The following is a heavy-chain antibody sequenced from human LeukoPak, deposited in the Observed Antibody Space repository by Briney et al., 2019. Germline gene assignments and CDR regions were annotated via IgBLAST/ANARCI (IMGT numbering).Heavy chain of an antibody. D-gene: IGHD3-10*01. CDR2: ISAYNGNT. J-gene: IGHJ4*02. CDR3: ARANGDYYGSGSYDY. Sequence: ASEKVSCKASVYTFTSYGISWVRQAPGQGLEWMGWISAYNGNTKYAQKLQGRVTMSTDTSTSTAYMELRSLRSDDTAVYYCARANGDYYGSGSYDYWGQGTPVTVSS. CDR1: VYTFTSYG. V-gene: IGHV1-18*01.